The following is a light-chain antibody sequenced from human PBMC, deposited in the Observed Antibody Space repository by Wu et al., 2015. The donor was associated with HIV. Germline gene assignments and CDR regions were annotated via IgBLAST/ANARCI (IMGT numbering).Light chain of an antibody. V-gene: IGKV3-15*01. CDR1: QSVSNN. CDR3: QEYNNWPSYS. Sequence: ETLMTQSPVTLSVSPGERVSLSCRASQSVSNNLAWYQQRPGQAPRLLIHGASTRATDIPARFSGSGSGTDFTLTISSLQSEDVAVYYCQEYNNWPSYSFGQGTKLEIK. J-gene: IGKJ2*03. CDR2: GAS.